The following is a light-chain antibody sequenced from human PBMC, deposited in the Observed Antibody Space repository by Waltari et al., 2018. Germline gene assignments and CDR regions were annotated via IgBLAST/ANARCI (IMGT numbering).Light chain of an antibody. CDR1: STNIGGYNY. CDR2: DVT. J-gene: IGLJ1*01. CDR3: CSYAGTSP. V-gene: IGLV2-11*01. Sequence: QSALTQPRSVSGSPGQSVTISCTGASTNIGGYNYVSWYQQHPGKAPKLIIYDVTKRHSGVPDRFSVSKSGDTASLTISGLQAEDEADYYCCSYAGTSPFGTGTKVTVL.